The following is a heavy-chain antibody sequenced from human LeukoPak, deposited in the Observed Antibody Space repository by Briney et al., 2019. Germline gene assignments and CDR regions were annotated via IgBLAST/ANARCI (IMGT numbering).Heavy chain of an antibody. D-gene: IGHD2-15*01. Sequence: PGGSLRLSCAASGFTFSSYAMHWVRQAPGKGLEWVAVISYDGSNKYYADSVKGRFTISRDNSKNTLYLQMNSLRAEDTAVYYCARGFFRYCSGGSCYSDYWGQGTLVTVSS. CDR2: ISYDGSNK. J-gene: IGHJ4*02. V-gene: IGHV3-30-3*01. CDR1: GFTFSSYA. CDR3: ARGFFRYCSGGSCYSDY.